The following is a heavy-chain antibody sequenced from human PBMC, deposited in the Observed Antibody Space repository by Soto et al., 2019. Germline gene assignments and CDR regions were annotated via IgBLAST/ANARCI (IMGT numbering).Heavy chain of an antibody. CDR1: GGTFSSYA. J-gene: IGHJ6*02. D-gene: IGHD3-16*01. V-gene: IGHV1-69*13. CDR2: IIPIFGTA. Sequence: GASVKVSCKASGGTFSSYAISWVRQAPGQGLEWMGGIIPIFGTANYAQKFQGRVTITADESTSTAYMELSSLRSEDTAVYYCAMVDVYVTPSPQDVWGQGTTVTVSS. CDR3: AMVDVYVTPSPQDV.